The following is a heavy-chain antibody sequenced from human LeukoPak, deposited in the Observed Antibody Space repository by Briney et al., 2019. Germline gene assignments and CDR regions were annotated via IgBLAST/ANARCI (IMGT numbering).Heavy chain of an antibody. CDR1: GGSISSSSYY. V-gene: IGHV4-39*07. Sequence: PSETLSLTCTVSGGSISSSSYYWGWIRQPPGKGLEWIGSIYYSGSTYYNPSLKSRVTISVDTSKNQFSLKLSSVSAADTAVYYCAVHYFGVTYFDYWGQGTLVTVSS. CDR3: AVHYFGVTYFDY. J-gene: IGHJ4*02. D-gene: IGHD3-3*01. CDR2: IYYSGST.